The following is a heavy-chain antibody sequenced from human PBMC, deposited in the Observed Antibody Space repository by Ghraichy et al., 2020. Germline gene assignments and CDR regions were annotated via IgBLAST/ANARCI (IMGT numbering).Heavy chain of an antibody. D-gene: IGHD2-2*01. CDR1: GGSISSSSYY. V-gene: IGHV4-39*01. CDR3: ARHCCSSTSCYGGANWFDP. Sequence: SQTLSLTCTVSGGSISSSSYYWGWIRQPPGKGLEWIGSIYYSGSTYYNPSLKSRVTISVDTSKHQFSLKLSSVTAADTAVYYCARHCCSSTSCYGGANWFDPWGQGTLVTVSS. CDR2: IYYSGST. J-gene: IGHJ5*02.